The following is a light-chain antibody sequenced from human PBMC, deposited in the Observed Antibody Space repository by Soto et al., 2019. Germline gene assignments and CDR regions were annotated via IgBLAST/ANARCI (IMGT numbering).Light chain of an antibody. J-gene: IGKJ2*01. V-gene: IGKV1-5*03. Sequence: DIQMTQSPSTLSASVGDRVTITCRASESINRRLAWYQQKPGSAPKLLIYMSSTLESGVPSRFSGSGYGTEFTLTFSGLQPDDFATYYCQRFDTSNAMYFFGPGTKVDIK. CDR1: ESINRR. CDR2: MSS. CDR3: QRFDTSNAMYF.